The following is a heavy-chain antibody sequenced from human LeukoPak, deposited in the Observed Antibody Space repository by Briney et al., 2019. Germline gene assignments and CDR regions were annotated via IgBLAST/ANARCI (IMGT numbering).Heavy chain of an antibody. CDR3: AVGGVVPAANFDY. CDR1: GYTFTGYY. CDR2: INPNSGGT. Sequence: ASVKVSCKASGYTFTGYYMHWVRQAPGQGLDWMGWINPNSGGTNYAQKFQGRVTMTRDTSIRTAYMELSRLRSDDTAVYYCAVGGVVPAANFDYWGQGTLVTVSS. J-gene: IGHJ4*02. D-gene: IGHD2-2*01. V-gene: IGHV1-2*02.